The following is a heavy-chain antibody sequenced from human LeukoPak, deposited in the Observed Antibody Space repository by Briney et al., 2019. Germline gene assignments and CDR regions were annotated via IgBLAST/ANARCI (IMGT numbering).Heavy chain of an antibody. D-gene: IGHD3-22*01. Sequence: SETLSLTCTVSGGSISSYYWSWIRQHPGKGLEWIGYIYYSGSTYYNPSLKSRVTISVDTSKNQFSLKLSSVTAADTAVYYCAREEDDSSGYYFDYWGQGTLVTVSS. CDR1: GGSISSYY. V-gene: IGHV4-59*06. CDR2: IYYSGST. CDR3: AREEDDSSGYYFDY. J-gene: IGHJ4*02.